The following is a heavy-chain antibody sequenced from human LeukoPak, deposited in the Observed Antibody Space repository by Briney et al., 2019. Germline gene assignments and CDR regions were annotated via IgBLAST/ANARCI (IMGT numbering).Heavy chain of an antibody. V-gene: IGHV4-59*11. J-gene: IGHJ4*02. CDR3: ARVKTYYYDSSGYSDY. Sequence: SETLSLTCTVSGDSISSHYWSWIRQPPGKGLEWIGYIYYSGSTYYNPSLKSRVTISVDTSKNQFSLKLSSVTAADTAVYYCARVKTYYYDSSGYSDYWGQGTLVTVSS. D-gene: IGHD3-22*01. CDR2: IYYSGST. CDR1: GDSISSHY.